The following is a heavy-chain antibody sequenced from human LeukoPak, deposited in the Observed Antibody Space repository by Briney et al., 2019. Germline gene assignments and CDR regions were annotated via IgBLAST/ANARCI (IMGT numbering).Heavy chain of an antibody. CDR2: IGSSSSPI. V-gene: IGHV3-48*01. Sequence: GGSLRLSCAASGFTFSAYSMNWVRQAPEKGLEWVSYIGSSSSPIYYADSVKGRFTISRDNAKDSLYLQMDSLRAEDTAVYYCARDQAYSFDYWGQGTLVTVSS. CDR1: GFTFSAYS. D-gene: IGHD4-11*01. J-gene: IGHJ4*02. CDR3: ARDQAYSFDY.